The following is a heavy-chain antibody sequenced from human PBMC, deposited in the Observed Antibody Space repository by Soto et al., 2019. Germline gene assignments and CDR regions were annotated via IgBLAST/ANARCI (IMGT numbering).Heavy chain of an antibody. D-gene: IGHD6-19*01. CDR3: ARDPYSSGWLDY. V-gene: IGHV3-30-3*01. CDR2: ISYDGSNK. Sequence: QVQLVESGGGVVQPGRSLRLSCAASGFTFSSYAMHWVRQAPGKGLEWVAVISYDGSNKYYADSVKGRFTISRDNSKNTLYLQMNSLRAEDTAVYYCARDPYSSGWLDYWGQRTLVTVSS. J-gene: IGHJ4*02. CDR1: GFTFSSYA.